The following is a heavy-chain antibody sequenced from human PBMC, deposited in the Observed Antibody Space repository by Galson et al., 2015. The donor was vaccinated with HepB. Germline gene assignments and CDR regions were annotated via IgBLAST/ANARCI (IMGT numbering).Heavy chain of an antibody. CDR2: IGSGSAGT. V-gene: IGHV3-23*01. D-gene: IGHD6-19*01. J-gene: IGHJ5*02. Sequence: SLRLSCAASGFTFSSYAMSWIRQAPGKGLEWVAAIGSGSAGTHYADSVKGRFTISRDDSKNTLFLEMSSLRVEDTAIYYCAKPRIPVAGTRWLDPWGQGTLVTVSS. CDR3: AKPRIPVAGTRWLDP. CDR1: GFTFSSYA.